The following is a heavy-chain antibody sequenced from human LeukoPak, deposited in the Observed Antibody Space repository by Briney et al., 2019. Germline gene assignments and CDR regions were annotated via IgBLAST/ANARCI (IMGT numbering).Heavy chain of an antibody. V-gene: IGHV5-51*01. Sequence: GESLKISCKGSGYSFPSYWIGWVRQIPGKGLEWMGTIYPADSDTRYNPSFEGQVTISADTSIGTASLQWSSLKASDTAMYYCARRGRGYYGSGSYLGFDYWGQGTLVTVSS. D-gene: IGHD3-10*01. CDR1: GYSFPSYW. CDR2: IYPADSDT. J-gene: IGHJ4*02. CDR3: ARRGRGYYGSGSYLGFDY.